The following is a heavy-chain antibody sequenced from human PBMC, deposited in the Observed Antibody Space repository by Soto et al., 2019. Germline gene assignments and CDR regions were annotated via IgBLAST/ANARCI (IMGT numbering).Heavy chain of an antibody. D-gene: IGHD3-9*01. Sequence: ASVKVSCKASGYTFTSYYMHWVRQAPGQGLEWMGIINPSGGSTSYAQKFQGRVTMTRDTSTSTVYMELSSLRAEDTAVYYCARDGKDYDILTGYYRGNWFDPWGQGTLVTVSS. V-gene: IGHV1-46*01. CDR3: ARDGKDYDILTGYYRGNWFDP. CDR1: GYTFTSYY. J-gene: IGHJ5*02. CDR2: INPSGGST.